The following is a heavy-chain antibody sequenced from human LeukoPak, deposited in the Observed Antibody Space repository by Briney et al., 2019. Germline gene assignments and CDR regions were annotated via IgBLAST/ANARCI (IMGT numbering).Heavy chain of an antibody. J-gene: IGHJ3*02. CDR3: AGHWGSNDAFDI. V-gene: IGHV1-46*01. CDR1: GYTFTSYY. Sequence: ASVKVSCKASGYTFTSYYMHWVRQAPGQGLEWMGIINPSGGSTSSAQKFQGRVTMTRDTSTSTVYMELSSLRSEDTAVYYCAGHWGSNDAFDIWGQGTMVAVSS. D-gene: IGHD7-27*01. CDR2: INPSGGST.